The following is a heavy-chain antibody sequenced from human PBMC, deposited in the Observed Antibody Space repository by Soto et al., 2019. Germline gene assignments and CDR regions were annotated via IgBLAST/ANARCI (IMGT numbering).Heavy chain of an antibody. Sequence: SVKVSCKASGGTFSSYAISWVRQAPGQGLEWMGGVIPIFGTANYAQKFQGRVTITADESTSTAYMGLSSLRSEDTAVYYRARNRQSIAARPRYYYGMDVWGQGTTVTVS. CDR3: ARNRQSIAARPRYYYGMDV. V-gene: IGHV1-69*13. J-gene: IGHJ6*02. CDR2: VIPIFGTA. D-gene: IGHD6-6*01. CDR1: GGTFSSYA.